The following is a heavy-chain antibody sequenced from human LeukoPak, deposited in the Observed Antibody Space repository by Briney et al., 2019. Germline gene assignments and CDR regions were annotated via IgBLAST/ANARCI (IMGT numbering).Heavy chain of an antibody. Sequence: SETLSLTCTVSGGSISSYYWSWIRQPAGKGLEWIGRIYTSGSTNYNPSLKSRVTISVDTSKNQFSLKLSSVTAADTAVYYCARESAIYDYYDSSGYYYGSGFDYWGQGTLVTVSS. J-gene: IGHJ4*02. D-gene: IGHD3-22*01. CDR2: IYTSGST. V-gene: IGHV4-4*07. CDR3: ARESAIYDYYDSSGYYYGSGFDY. CDR1: GGSISSYY.